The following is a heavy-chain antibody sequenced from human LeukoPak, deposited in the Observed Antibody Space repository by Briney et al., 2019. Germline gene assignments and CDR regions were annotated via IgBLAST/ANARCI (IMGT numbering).Heavy chain of an antibody. D-gene: IGHD3-9*01. V-gene: IGHV3-73*01. CDR1: GFSFSGSA. CDR3: TVPDYDILTGYRFDP. Sequence: PGGSLRLSCAASGFSFSGSAMHWVRQASGKGLEWVGRTRSKANSYAAAYTASVKGRFTISRDDSKNTAYLQMNSLKTEDTAVYYCTVPDYDILTGYRFDPWGQGTLVTVSS. J-gene: IGHJ5*02. CDR2: TRSKANSYAA.